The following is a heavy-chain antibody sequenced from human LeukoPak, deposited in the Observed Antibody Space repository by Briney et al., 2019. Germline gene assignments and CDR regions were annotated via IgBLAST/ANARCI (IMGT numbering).Heavy chain of an antibody. J-gene: IGHJ4*02. CDR1: GGSISSGSYY. Sequence: PSQTLSLTCTVSGGSISSGSYYWSWIRQPAGKGLEWIGRIYTSGSTNYNPSLKSRVTISVDTSKNQFSLKLSSVTAADTAVYYCARDTYYTSGTYYIDYFDSSGQGALVTVSS. CDR3: ARDTYYTSGTYYIDYFDS. V-gene: IGHV4-61*02. D-gene: IGHD3-10*01. CDR2: IYTSGST.